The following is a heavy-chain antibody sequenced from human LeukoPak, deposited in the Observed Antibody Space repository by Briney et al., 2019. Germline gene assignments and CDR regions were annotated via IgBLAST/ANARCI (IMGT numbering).Heavy chain of an antibody. J-gene: IGHJ5*02. Sequence: ASVKVSCKASGGTFSSYAISWVRQAPGQGLEWMGGIIPIFGTANHAQKFQGRVTITTDESTSTAYMELSSLRSEDTAVYYCARWGPSIAALFDPWGQGTLVTVSS. CDR2: IIPIFGTA. CDR1: GGTFSSYA. D-gene: IGHD6-6*01. V-gene: IGHV1-69*05. CDR3: ARWGPSIAALFDP.